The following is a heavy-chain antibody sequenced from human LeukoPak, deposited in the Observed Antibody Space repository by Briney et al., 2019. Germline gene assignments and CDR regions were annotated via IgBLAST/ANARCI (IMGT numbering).Heavy chain of an antibody. CDR1: GFTFSSYW. D-gene: IGHD5/OR15-5a*01. CDR2: INQDGSER. Sequence: GGSLRLSCTASGFTFSSYWMSWVRQAPGKGLEWVANINQDGSERYCVDSLKGRFTISRDNAENSLYLQMNSLRAEDTGVYYCARDGHYTIYELRFDYWGQGALVTVSS. J-gene: IGHJ4*02. V-gene: IGHV3-7*01. CDR3: ARDGHYTIYELRFDY.